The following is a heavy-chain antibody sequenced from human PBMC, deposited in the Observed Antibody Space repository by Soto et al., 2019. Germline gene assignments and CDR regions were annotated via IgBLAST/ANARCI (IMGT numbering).Heavy chain of an antibody. CDR3: ARRGSLTGSFYGMDV. J-gene: IGHJ6*02. Sequence: GELLKICGKGSGCSFTSYCVSWVRQMPGKGLEWMGRIDPSDSYTNYSPSFQGHVTISADKSISTAYLQWSSLKASDTAMYYCARRGSLTGSFYGMDVWGRGTTVTVSS. CDR2: IDPSDSYT. CDR1: GCSFTSYC. D-gene: IGHD3-9*01. V-gene: IGHV5-10-1*01.